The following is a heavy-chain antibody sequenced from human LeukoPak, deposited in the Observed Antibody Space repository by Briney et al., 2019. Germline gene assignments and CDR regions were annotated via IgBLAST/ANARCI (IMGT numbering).Heavy chain of an antibody. CDR1: GYSISSDYL. Sequence: SETLSLTCTVSGYSISSDYLWGWIRQTPGKKLEWIGSVYYSGTTYHNPALKSRVTMSVDTSKNQFSLTLTSVTAADTALYYCTRELAGTTVEDWGQGTLVTVSS. D-gene: IGHD1-1*01. V-gene: IGHV4-38-2*02. J-gene: IGHJ4*02. CDR3: TRELAGTTVED. CDR2: VYYSGTT.